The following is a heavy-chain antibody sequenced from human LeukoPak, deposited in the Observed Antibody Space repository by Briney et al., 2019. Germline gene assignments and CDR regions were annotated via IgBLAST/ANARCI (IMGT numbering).Heavy chain of an antibody. CDR1: GFTFSTYS. CDR2: ISSSSSTI. V-gene: IGHV3-48*02. D-gene: IGHD1-1*01. CDR3: ARGIPWRGSGMDL. J-gene: IGHJ6*02. Sequence: GGSLRLSCAASGFTFSTYSMNWVRQAPGKGLEWVSYISSSSSTIYYADSVKGRFTISRDNAKNSLYLQMNSLRDEDTAVYSCARGIPWRGSGMDLWGQGTTVTVSS.